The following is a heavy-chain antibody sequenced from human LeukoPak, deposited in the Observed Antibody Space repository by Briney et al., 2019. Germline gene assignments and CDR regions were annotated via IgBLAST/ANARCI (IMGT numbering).Heavy chain of an antibody. CDR2: ISSSGSTI. J-gene: IGHJ4*02. D-gene: IGHD3-16*01. CDR3: ARTLRLGEFLFDY. Sequence: PGGSLRLSCAAFGFTFSDYYMSWIRQAPGKGLEWVSYISSSGSTIYYADSVKGRFTISRDNAKNSLYLQMNSLRAEDTAVYYCARTLRLGEFLFDYWGQGTLVTVSS. CDR1: GFTFSDYY. V-gene: IGHV3-11*01.